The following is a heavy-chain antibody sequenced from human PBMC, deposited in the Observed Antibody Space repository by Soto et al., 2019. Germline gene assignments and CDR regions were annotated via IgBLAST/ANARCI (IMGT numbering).Heavy chain of an antibody. D-gene: IGHD3-16*01. Sequence: ASAEVSCKASGYSLTNNDVSWVRQATGQGLEWMGWMNPGSGDTGYAQKFQGRVTKTRDISIATAYMELSSLRSDDTAIYYCARMATFGSLNWFDPWGQGTLVTVSS. J-gene: IGHJ5*02. V-gene: IGHV1-8*01. CDR1: GYSLTNND. CDR3: ARMATFGSLNWFDP. CDR2: MNPGSGDT.